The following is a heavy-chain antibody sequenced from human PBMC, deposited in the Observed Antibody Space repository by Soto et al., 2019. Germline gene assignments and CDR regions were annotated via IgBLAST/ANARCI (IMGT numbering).Heavy chain of an antibody. J-gene: IGHJ4*02. Sequence: QVQLQESGPGLVKPSETLSLTCTVSGGSISSYYWSWIRQSPGKGLEWIGYIYYSGSTNYNPSLXSXVXIXXETSKNQFSLKLSSVTAADTAVYYCARRYGSSFDYWGQGTLVTVSS. D-gene: IGHD4-17*01. CDR2: IYYSGST. CDR3: ARRYGSSFDY. V-gene: IGHV4-59*08. CDR1: GGSISSYY.